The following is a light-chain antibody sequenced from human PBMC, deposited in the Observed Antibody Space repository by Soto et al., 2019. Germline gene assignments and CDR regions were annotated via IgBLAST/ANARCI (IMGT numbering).Light chain of an antibody. Sequence: EIVLTQSPGTLSLSPGERATLSCRASQSVSSNYLAWYQQKPGQAPRLLIYGASSRATSIPDTFSGSGSGTDFTLTISRLEPEDFAVYYCQQYGSAPSTFGGGTKVEIK. V-gene: IGKV3-20*01. CDR3: QQYGSAPST. J-gene: IGKJ4*01. CDR1: QSVSSNY. CDR2: GAS.